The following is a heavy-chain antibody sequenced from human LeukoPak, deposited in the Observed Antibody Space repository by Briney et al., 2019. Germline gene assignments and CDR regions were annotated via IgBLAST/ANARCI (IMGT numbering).Heavy chain of an antibody. J-gene: IGHJ4*02. CDR1: GFTFSSYW. CDR2: IKQGGSEK. D-gene: IGHD3-22*01. CDR3: AREQPYYYDSSGTALMAEIKYYFDY. Sequence: GGSLRLSCAASGFTFSSYWMSWVRQAPGKGLEWVANIKQGGSEKYYVDSVKGRFTISRDNAKNSLYLQMNSLRAEDTGVYYCAREQPYYYDSSGTALMAEIKYYFDYWGQGTLVTVSS. V-gene: IGHV3-7*01.